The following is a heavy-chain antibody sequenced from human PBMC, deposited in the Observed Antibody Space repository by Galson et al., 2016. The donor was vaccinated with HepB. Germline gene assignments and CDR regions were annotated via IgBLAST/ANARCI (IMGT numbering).Heavy chain of an antibody. CDR2: INPSGGYT. D-gene: IGHD3-3*01. Sequence: SVKVSCKASGYTFTSYYLHWVRQAPGQGLEWMGIINPSGGYTTHAQKLQGRVTMTRDTSTSTIYMELSSLRPEDTAVYYCARDLINNDFWGGFYSYGMDVWSQGTTVTVSS. V-gene: IGHV1-46*04. CDR1: GYTFTSYY. J-gene: IGHJ6*02. CDR3: ARDLINNDFWGGFYSYGMDV.